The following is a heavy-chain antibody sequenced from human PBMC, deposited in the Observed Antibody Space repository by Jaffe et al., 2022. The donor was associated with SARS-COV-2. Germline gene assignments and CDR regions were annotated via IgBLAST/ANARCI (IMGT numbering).Heavy chain of an antibody. CDR1: GFTFSSYG. Sequence: QVQLVESGGGVVQPGRSLRLSCAASGFTFSSYGMHWVRQAPGKGLEWVAVIWYDGSNKYYADSVKGRFTISRDNSKNTLYLQMNSLRAEDTAVYYCARGHSGSYYYNLGYYGMDVWGQGTTVTVSS. CDR2: IWYDGSNK. CDR3: ARGHSGSYYYNLGYYGMDV. D-gene: IGHD1-26*01. J-gene: IGHJ6*02. V-gene: IGHV3-33*01.